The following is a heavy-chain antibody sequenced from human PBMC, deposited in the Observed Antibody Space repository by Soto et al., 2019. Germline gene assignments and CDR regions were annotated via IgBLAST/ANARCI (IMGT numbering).Heavy chain of an antibody. D-gene: IGHD6-13*01. CDR1: GFTFSSYA. CDR3: AEVGGGGNSWSTG. J-gene: IGHJ4*02. CDR2: ISGGGDST. Sequence: EVQLLESGGGLVQPGGSLRLSCAASGFTFSSYAMSWVRQAPGKGLEWISAISGGGDSTYYADSVKGRFTISRDNSKNTKYLEMNSLGVGDTAVYYCAEVGGGGNSWSTGWGQGALVTVSP. V-gene: IGHV3-23*01.